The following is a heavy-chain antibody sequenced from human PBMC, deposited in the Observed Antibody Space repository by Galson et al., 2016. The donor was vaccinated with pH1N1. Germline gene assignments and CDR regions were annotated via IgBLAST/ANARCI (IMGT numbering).Heavy chain of an antibody. V-gene: IGHV3-23*01. Sequence: CAASGFTFRNHVMSWVRQAPGKGPEWVSVITASGDATFYGHSVKGRFTISRDNSRSTVSLQMNSLRADDTAVYYCVTRRPTTTPGVIDYWGHGTLVTVS. J-gene: IGHJ4*01. CDR3: VTRRPTTTPGVIDY. CDR1: GFTFRNHV. D-gene: IGHD1-1*01. CDR2: ITASGDAT.